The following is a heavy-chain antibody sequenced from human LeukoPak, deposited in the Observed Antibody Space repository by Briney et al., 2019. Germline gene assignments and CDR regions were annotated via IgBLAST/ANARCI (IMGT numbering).Heavy chain of an antibody. CDR1: GYTFTGYY. V-gene: IGHV1-2*06. CDR2: INPNSGGT. CDR3: ARGLPTITGDYYGMDV. J-gene: IGHJ6*02. Sequence: GASVKVSCKASGYTFTGYYMHWVRQAPGQGLEWMGRINPNSGGTNYAQKFQGRVTMTRDTSISTAYMELSRLRSDDTAVYYCARGLPTITGDYYGMDVWGQGTTVTVSS. D-gene: IGHD1-14*01.